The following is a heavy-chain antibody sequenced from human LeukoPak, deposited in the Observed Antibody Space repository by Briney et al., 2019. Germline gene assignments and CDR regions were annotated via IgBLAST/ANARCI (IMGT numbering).Heavy chain of an antibody. D-gene: IGHD6-13*01. CDR2: IYSSGST. CDR3: ARSGIVAVAPFDY. J-gene: IGHJ4*02. CDR1: GGSMSGHF. Sequence: SETLSLTCTVSGGSMSGHFWSWIRQPAGRGLEWIGRIYSSGSTNYNPSLKSRVTMSIDTSNQFSLRLDSVTAADTAVYYCARSGIVAVAPFDYWGQGTLVTVSS. V-gene: IGHV4-4*07.